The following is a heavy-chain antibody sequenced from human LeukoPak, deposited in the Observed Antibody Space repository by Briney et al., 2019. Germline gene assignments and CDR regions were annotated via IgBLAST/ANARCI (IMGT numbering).Heavy chain of an antibody. CDR2: ISYDGSNK. CDR1: GFNFSSYG. D-gene: IGHD3-10*01. CDR3: AKDIGGSGDGFDY. V-gene: IGHV3-30*18. Sequence: GGSLKLPFAAFGFNFSSYGMHRVPQAAGKGLEVVAVISYDGSNKYYADSVKGRFTISRDNSKNTLYQQMNSLRAEDTAVYYCAKDIGGSGDGFDYWGQGTLVTVSS. J-gene: IGHJ4*02.